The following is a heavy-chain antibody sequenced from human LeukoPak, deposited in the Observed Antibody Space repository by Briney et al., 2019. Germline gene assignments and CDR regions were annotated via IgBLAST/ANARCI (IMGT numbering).Heavy chain of an antibody. D-gene: IGHD6-19*01. J-gene: IGHJ4*02. CDR2: ISGDGGST. V-gene: IGHV3-43*02. CDR3: ATSHGIAVAADY. CDR1: GFTFDDYA. Sequence: GGSLRLSCAASGFTFDDYAMHWVRQAPGKGLEWVSLISGDGGSTYYADSVKGRFTISRDNSKNSLYLQMYSLRTEDTALYYCATSHGIAVAADYWGQGTLVTVSS.